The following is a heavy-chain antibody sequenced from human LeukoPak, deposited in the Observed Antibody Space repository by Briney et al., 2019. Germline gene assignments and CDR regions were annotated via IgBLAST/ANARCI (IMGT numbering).Heavy chain of an antibody. Sequence: ASVKVSCKASGGTFSSYTISWVRQAPGQGLEWMGIINPSGGSTSYAQKFQGRVTMTRDTSTSTVYMELSSLRSEDTAVYYCARLYSSSSGIDYWGQGTLVTVSS. CDR2: INPSGGST. J-gene: IGHJ4*02. D-gene: IGHD6-6*01. CDR3: ARLYSSSSGIDY. V-gene: IGHV1-46*01. CDR1: GGTFSSYT.